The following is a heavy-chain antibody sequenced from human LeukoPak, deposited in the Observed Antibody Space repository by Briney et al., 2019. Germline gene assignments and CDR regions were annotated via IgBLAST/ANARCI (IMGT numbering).Heavy chain of an antibody. V-gene: IGHV3-7*01. J-gene: IGHJ3*02. Sequence: PGGSLRLSCIASGFTFSGYWMTWVRQPPGKGLEWVAIIKQDGSEEYYVNSVKGRFTISRDNAKNSLYLQLSFLRAEDTAVYYCARDLEIWGQGTMVTVSS. CDR3: ARDLEI. CDR1: GFTFSGYW. CDR2: IKQDGSEE.